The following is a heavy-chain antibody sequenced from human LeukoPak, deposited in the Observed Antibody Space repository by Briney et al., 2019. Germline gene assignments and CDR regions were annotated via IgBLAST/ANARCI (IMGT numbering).Heavy chain of an antibody. CDR1: GDSISTYY. CDR2: IYYRVTS. CDR3: ASLKNYYDSSGYLVTDAFDI. D-gene: IGHD3-22*01. J-gene: IGHJ3*02. Sequence: SETLSLTCTVSGDSISTYYWSWIRQPPGKGLEWIGYIYYRVTSDYNPSLKSRVTMSVDMSTRQISLKLSSVTAADTAVYYCASLKNYYDSSGYLVTDAFDIWGQGTMVTVSS. V-gene: IGHV4-59*01.